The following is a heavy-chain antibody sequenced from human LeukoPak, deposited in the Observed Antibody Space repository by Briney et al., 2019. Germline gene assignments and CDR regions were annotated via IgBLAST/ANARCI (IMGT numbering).Heavy chain of an antibody. CDR1: GGSISSYY. V-gene: IGHV4-4*07. J-gene: IGHJ6*03. Sequence: SETLFLTCTVSGGSISSYYWSLIRQPAGKGLERIWRIYTNGSTNYNPSIKSRVTMSVDTSKNQFSLQVSSVTAADTGVYYCAREGLWFGESQIYYDYYMDVWGKGTTVTVSS. CDR3: AREGLWFGESQIYYDYYMDV. D-gene: IGHD3-10*01. CDR2: IYTNGST.